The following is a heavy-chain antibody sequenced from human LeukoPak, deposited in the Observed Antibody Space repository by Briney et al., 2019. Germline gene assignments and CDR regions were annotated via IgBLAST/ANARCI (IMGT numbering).Heavy chain of an antibody. CDR3: ARAHTSGNHDAFDV. J-gene: IGHJ3*01. D-gene: IGHD4-23*01. V-gene: IGHV3-48*03. CDR2: ISSSGSGL. Sequence: PGGSLRLSCAASGFTFSNYEMTWVRQAPGKGLEWISYISSSGSGLYYVDSVRGRFTISRDNAKNSLYLLMDSLRAEDTAIYYCARAHTSGNHDAFDVWGQGTMVTVSS. CDR1: GFTFSNYE.